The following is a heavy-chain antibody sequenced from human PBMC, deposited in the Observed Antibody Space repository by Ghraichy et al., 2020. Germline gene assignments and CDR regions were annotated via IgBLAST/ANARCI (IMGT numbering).Heavy chain of an antibody. Sequence: SETLSLTCAVSGGSISGTSWWSWVRQPPGKGLEWIGEIDQSGGTNYNPSLKSRVTISVDKSKNQFSLGVSSVTAADTAMYYCTRPPGDIFGLDVWGQGTTVTVSS. CDR1: GGSISGTSW. CDR3: TRPPGDIFGLDV. J-gene: IGHJ6*02. V-gene: IGHV4-4*02. CDR2: IDQSGGT. D-gene: IGHD2-21*01.